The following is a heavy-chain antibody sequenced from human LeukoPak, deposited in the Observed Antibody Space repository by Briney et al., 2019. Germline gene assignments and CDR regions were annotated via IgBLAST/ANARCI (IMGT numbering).Heavy chain of an antibody. Sequence: PGGSLRLSCKGSGYSFNTYWIGWVRQMPGKGLEWMGIIYPGDSDTKYSPSFQGQVTISADKSISTAYPQWSSLKASDTAMYYCARRDLWFGDVDWGQGTLVTVSS. CDR3: ARRDLWFGDVD. CDR2: IYPGDSDT. J-gene: IGHJ4*02. CDR1: GYSFNTYW. V-gene: IGHV5-51*01. D-gene: IGHD3-10*01.